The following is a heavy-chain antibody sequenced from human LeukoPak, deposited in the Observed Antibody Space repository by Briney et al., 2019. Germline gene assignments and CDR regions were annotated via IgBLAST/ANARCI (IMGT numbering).Heavy chain of an antibody. Sequence: SGGSLRLSCVGSGFSFRSYGMGWVRQAPGKGLEWVSSISAGGDNTYYADSVKGRLAISRDNSKSMLFLQMNSLRAEDTAVFYCAKGGSSSPLYYSDYWGQGTLVTVSS. CDR2: ISAGGDNT. CDR3: AKGGSSSPLYYSDY. V-gene: IGHV3-23*01. CDR1: GFSFRSYG. D-gene: IGHD2-15*01. J-gene: IGHJ4*02.